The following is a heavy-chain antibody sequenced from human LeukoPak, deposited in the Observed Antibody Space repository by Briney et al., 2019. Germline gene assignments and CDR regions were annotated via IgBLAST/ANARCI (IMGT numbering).Heavy chain of an antibody. CDR3: AKAKTVFGVVLH. V-gene: IGHV3-30*18. D-gene: IGHD3-3*01. J-gene: IGHJ4*02. CDR2: ISYDGSNK. CDR1: GFTFSSYG. Sequence: GGSLRLSCAASGFTFSSYGMHWVRQAPGKGLEWVAVISYDGSNKYYADSVKGRFTISRDNAKNSLYLQMNSLRAEDTAVYYCAKAKTVFGVVLHWGQGTLVTVSS.